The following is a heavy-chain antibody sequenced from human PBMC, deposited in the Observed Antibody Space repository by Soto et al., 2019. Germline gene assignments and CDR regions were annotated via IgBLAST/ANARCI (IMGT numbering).Heavy chain of an antibody. Sequence: ASVKVSCKASGGTFSSYAISWVRQAPGQGLEWMGWISGYNGNTKYAEKFQGRVTMTTDTSTSTAHMELRSLRSDDTAVYYCARGITIWGQGTMVTVSS. D-gene: IGHD1-20*01. J-gene: IGHJ3*02. V-gene: IGHV1-18*01. CDR1: GGTFSSYA. CDR3: ARGITI. CDR2: ISGYNGNT.